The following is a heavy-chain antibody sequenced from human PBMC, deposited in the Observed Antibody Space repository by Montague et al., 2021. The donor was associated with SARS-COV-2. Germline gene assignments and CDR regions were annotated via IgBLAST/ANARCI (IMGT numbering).Heavy chain of an antibody. Sequence: SLRLSCAASGFTFSSYAMHWVRQAPGKGLEWVAVISYDGSNKYYVDSVKGRFTISRDNSTNTLYLQMNSLRAEDTAVYYCARDGREGLLWFGELLFGWVDPWGQGTLVTVSS. CDR1: GFTFSSYA. J-gene: IGHJ5*02. D-gene: IGHD3-10*01. V-gene: IGHV3-30*04. CDR3: ARDGREGLLWFGELLFGWVDP. CDR2: ISYDGSNK.